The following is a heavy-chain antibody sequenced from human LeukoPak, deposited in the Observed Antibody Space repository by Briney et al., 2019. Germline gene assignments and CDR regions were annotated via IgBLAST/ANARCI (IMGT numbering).Heavy chain of an antibody. CDR1: GYSFTSYW. D-gene: IGHD3-22*01. CDR3: ARRSSSGYYFYWYFDL. J-gene: IGHJ2*01. V-gene: IGHV5-51*01. Sequence: GESLKISCKGSGYSFTSYWIDWVRQMPGKGLEWMGIIYPGDSDTRYSPSFQGQVTISADKSISTAYLQWSSLKASDTAMYYCARRSSSGYYFYWYFDLWGRGTLVTVSS. CDR2: IYPGDSDT.